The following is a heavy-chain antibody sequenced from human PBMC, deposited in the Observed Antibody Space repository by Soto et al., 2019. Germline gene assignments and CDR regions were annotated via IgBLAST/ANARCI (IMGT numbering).Heavy chain of an antibody. V-gene: IGHV1-2*04. J-gene: IGHJ6*02. Sequence: ASVKVSCKASGYTFTGYYMHWVRQAPGQGLEWMGWINPNSGGTNYAQKFQGWVTMTRDTSISTACMELSRLRSDDTAVYYCARDGNDSSGGMDVWGQGTTVTVSS. CDR2: INPNSGGT. CDR3: ARDGNDSSGGMDV. CDR1: GYTFTGYY. D-gene: IGHD3-22*01.